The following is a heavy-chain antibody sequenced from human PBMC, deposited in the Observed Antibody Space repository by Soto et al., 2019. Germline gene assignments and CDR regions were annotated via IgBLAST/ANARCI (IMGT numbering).Heavy chain of an antibody. V-gene: IGHV3-23*01. J-gene: IGHJ6*02. CDR3: AKEAYDFLPYYYYGMDV. CDR2: ISGSGGST. CDR1: GFTFSSYA. Sequence: ESGGGLVQPGGSLRLSCAASGFTFSSYAMSWARQAPGKGLEWVSAISGSGGSTYYADSVKGRFTISRDNSKNTLYLQMNSLRAEDTAVYYCAKEAYDFLPYYYYGMDVWGQGTTVTVSS. D-gene: IGHD3-3*01.